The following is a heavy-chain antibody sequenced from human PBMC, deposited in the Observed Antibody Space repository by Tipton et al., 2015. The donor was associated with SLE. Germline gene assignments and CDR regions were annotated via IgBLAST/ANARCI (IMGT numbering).Heavy chain of an antibody. CDR3: ARAPGLERSYYYCYYMDV. CDR2: INHSGST. J-gene: IGHJ6*03. V-gene: IGHV4-39*07. CDR1: GDSISSSIYY. Sequence: LRLSCTVSGDSISSSIYYWGWIRQSPGKGLEWIGDINHSGSTNYNPSLKSRVTISVDTSKNQFSLRLSSVTAADTAVYYCARAPGLERSYYYCYYMDVWGKGTTVTVSS. D-gene: IGHD1-1*01.